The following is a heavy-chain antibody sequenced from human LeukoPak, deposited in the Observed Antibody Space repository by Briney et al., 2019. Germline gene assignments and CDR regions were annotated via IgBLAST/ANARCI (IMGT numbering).Heavy chain of an antibody. Sequence: ASVEVSCKVSGYTLTELSMHWVRQAPGKGLEWMGGFDPEDGETIYAQKFQGRVSMTEDTSTDTAYMELSSLRSEDTAVYYCARGRDSSPLGYYYYMDVWGKGTTVTVSS. J-gene: IGHJ6*03. CDR3: ARGRDSSPLGYYYYMDV. CDR1: GYTLTELS. CDR2: FDPEDGET. D-gene: IGHD6-13*01. V-gene: IGHV1-24*01.